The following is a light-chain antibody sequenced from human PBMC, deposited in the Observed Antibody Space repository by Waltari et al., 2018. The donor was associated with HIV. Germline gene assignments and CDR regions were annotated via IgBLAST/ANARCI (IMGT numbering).Light chain of an antibody. Sequence: QSALTQPASVSGSPGQSITISCTGPPSAIAALNYVSWYQQHAGDAPKLIFFEVDYRPAGVSDRFSASKSGNSASLTISDLQAEDEADYFCSSYTSKNFLTFGGGTKLTVL. CDR3: SSYTSKNFLT. CDR2: EVD. V-gene: IGLV2-14*01. CDR1: PSAIAALNY. J-gene: IGLJ2*01.